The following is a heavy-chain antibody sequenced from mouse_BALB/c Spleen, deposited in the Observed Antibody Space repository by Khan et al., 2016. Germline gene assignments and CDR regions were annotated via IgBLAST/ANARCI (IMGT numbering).Heavy chain of an antibody. D-gene: IGHD2-2*01. J-gene: IGHJ3*01. CDR3: ARYGYGGGPFAY. V-gene: IGHV5-17*02. CDR1: GFTFSSFG. CDR2: ISSGSSTI. Sequence: EVQLVESGGGLVQPGGSRKLSCAASGFTFSSFGMHWVRQAPEKGLEWVAYISSGSSTIYYADTVKGRFTISRDNPKNTLFLQMTSLRSACTAMYYCARYGYGGGPFAYWGQGTLVTVSA.